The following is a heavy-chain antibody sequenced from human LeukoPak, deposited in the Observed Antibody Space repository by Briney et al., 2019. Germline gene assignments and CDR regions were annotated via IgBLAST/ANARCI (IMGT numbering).Heavy chain of an antibody. CDR2: ISSSSSTI. Sequence: GGSLRLSCAASGFTFSSYSMNWVRQAPGKGLEWVSYISSSSSTIYYADSVKGRFTISRDNAKNSLYLQMNSLRAEDTAVYYCARHRITMVRGVITPGAFDIWGQGTMVTVSS. D-gene: IGHD3-10*01. J-gene: IGHJ3*02. V-gene: IGHV3-48*04. CDR1: GFTFSSYS. CDR3: ARHRITMVRGVITPGAFDI.